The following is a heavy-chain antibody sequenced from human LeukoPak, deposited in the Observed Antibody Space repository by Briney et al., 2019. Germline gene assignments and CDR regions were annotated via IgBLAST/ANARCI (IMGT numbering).Heavy chain of an antibody. CDR2: IYYSGST. Sequence: SETLSLTCTVSGGSISSSSYYWGWIRQPPGKGLEWIGSIYYSGSTYYNPSLKSRVTISVDTSKNQFSLKLSSVTAADTAVYYCARNVVRGVSDYFDYRGQGTLVTVSS. CDR3: ARNVVRGVSDYFDY. J-gene: IGHJ4*02. CDR1: GGSISSSSYY. D-gene: IGHD3-10*01. V-gene: IGHV4-39*07.